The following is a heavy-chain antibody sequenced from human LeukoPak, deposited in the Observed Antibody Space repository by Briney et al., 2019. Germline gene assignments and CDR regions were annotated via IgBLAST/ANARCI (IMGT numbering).Heavy chain of an antibody. V-gene: IGHV1-69*13. CDR3: ARDLLGDSSGTPFDP. J-gene: IGHJ5*02. CDR2: IIPIFGTA. D-gene: IGHD3-22*01. CDR1: GGTFSSYA. Sequence: SVKASCKASGGTFSSYAISWVRQAPGQGLEWMGGIIPIFGTANYAQKFQGRVTITADESTSTAYMELSSLRSEDTAVYYCARDLLGDSSGTPFDPWGQGTLVTVSS.